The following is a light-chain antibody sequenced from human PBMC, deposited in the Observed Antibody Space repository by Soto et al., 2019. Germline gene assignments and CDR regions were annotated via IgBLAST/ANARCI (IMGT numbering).Light chain of an antibody. CDR2: GNR. Sequence: QSVLTQPPSVSGAPGQRVTISCTGNNSNLGAGYDVHWYQQLPGAAPKLVVFGNRNRPSGVPERFSGSKSGTSASLAITGLQAEDEADYYCSSYTSGSTLWVFGGGTKVTVL. V-gene: IGLV1-40*01. J-gene: IGLJ3*02. CDR1: NSNLGAGYD. CDR3: SSYTSGSTLWV.